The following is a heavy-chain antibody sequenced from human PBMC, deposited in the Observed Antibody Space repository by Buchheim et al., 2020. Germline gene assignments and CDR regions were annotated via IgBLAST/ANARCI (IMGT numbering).Heavy chain of an antibody. J-gene: IGHJ4*02. V-gene: IGHV4-30-2*01. Sequence: QLQLQESGSGLVKPSQTLSLTCAVSGGSMSSGGYSWSWIRQPPGKGLEWIGYVFHSGSTYYNPSLKSRVTMSLDMSQNHFSLKLTSVTAADTAVYYCARDGDRGSDYWGQGIL. CDR1: GGSMSSGGYS. CDR2: VFHSGST. D-gene: IGHD1-26*01. CDR3: ARDGDRGSDY.